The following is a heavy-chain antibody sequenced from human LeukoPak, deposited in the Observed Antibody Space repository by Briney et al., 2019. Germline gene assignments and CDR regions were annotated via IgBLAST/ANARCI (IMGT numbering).Heavy chain of an antibody. J-gene: IGHJ3*02. Sequence: PSETLSLTCTVSGGSISSSTYYGGWIRQPPGKGLEWIGSIFYSGNTYYNPSLKSRVTISIDTSKNQFSLKLSSVTAEDTAVYYCARHDSSGPYNAFDIWGQGTMVTVSS. CDR1: GGSISSSTYY. CDR3: ARHDSSGPYNAFDI. D-gene: IGHD3-22*01. V-gene: IGHV4-39*01. CDR2: IFYSGNT.